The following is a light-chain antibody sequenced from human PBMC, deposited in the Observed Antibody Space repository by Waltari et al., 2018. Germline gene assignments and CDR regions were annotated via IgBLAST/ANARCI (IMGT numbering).Light chain of an antibody. CDR2: EGS. Sequence: EIVMTQTPLSLSVTPGQAASITCKSSQSLLQSDGKTYLYWYLQRAGQSPQRLIYEGSKRFSGVSDRISGSGSGTDFTLTISRVETDDVGIYFCMQTTHWRSFGRGTKLEIK. V-gene: IGKV2D-29*01. J-gene: IGKJ2*01. CDR3: MQTTHWRS. CDR1: QSLLQSDGKTY.